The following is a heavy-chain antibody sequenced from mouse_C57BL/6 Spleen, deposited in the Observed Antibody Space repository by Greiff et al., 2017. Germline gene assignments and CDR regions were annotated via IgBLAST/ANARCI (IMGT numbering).Heavy chain of an antibody. Sequence: VQLQQSGAELVRPGASVKLSCTASGFNIKDDYMHWVKQRPEQGLEWIGWIDPENGDTEYASKFQGKATITADTSSNTAYLQLSSLTSEDTAVDYCTRGDAAYWGQGTLVTVSA. V-gene: IGHV14-4*01. J-gene: IGHJ3*01. D-gene: IGHD3-3*01. CDR3: TRGDAAY. CDR2: IDPENGDT. CDR1: GFNIKDDY.